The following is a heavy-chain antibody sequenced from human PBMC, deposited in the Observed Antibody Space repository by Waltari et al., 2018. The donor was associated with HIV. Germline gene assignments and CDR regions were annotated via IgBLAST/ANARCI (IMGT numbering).Heavy chain of an antibody. J-gene: IGHJ6*03. CDR2: ISGSGGST. CDR3: AKDLGYKQVEHYMDV. D-gene: IGHD6-25*01. V-gene: IGHV3-23*04. CDR1: GFTFSSNA. Sequence: EVQLVAPGGGLVQPGGSLRLSCAASGFTFSSNAMTWVRQAPGKGLEWVSAISGSGGSTYYADTVKGRFTISRDNAKNTLYLQMNSLRAEDTAVYYCAKDLGYKQVEHYMDVWGKGTTVTVSS.